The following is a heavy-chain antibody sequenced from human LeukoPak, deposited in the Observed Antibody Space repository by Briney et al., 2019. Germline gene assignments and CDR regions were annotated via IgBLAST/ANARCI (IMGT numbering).Heavy chain of an antibody. CDR1: GFTFSSYA. CDR3: AKDRGDVYDFWSGYVSSFAFDI. J-gene: IGHJ3*02. V-gene: IGHV3-23*01. CDR2: ISGSGGST. D-gene: IGHD3-3*01. Sequence: SGGSLRLSCAASGFTFSSYAMSWVRQAPGKGLEWVSAISGSGGSTYYADAVKGRFTISRDNSKNTLYLQMNSLRAEDTAVYYCAKDRGDVYDFWSGYVSSFAFDIWGQGTMVTVSS.